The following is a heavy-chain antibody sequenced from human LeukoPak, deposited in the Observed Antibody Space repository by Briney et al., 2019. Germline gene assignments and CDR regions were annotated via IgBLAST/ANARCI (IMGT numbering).Heavy chain of an antibody. J-gene: IGHJ1*01. D-gene: IGHD2-2*01. CDR3: ARDSIYCSSTSCYRYFQH. CDR1: GFTFSSYA. Sequence: PGESLRLSCAASGFTFSSYAMHWVRRAPGKGLEYVSAISSNGGSTYYANSVKGRFTISRDNSKNTLYLQMGSLRAEDMAVYYCARDSIYCSSTSCYRYFQHWGQGTLVTVSS. CDR2: ISSNGGST. V-gene: IGHV3-64*01.